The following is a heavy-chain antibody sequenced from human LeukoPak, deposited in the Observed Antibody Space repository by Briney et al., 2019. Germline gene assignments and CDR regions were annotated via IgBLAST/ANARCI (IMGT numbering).Heavy chain of an antibody. J-gene: IGHJ4*02. CDR3: ARWASTSCYDY. CDR1: GFTFSTYA. Sequence: GGSLRLTRAASGFTFSTYAMHWVRQAPGKQLEHVSAISTNGDSTYYANSVKGRFTISRDNSKNTLHLQMGSLRVEDMAVYYCARWASTSCYDYWGQGTLVTVSS. D-gene: IGHD2-2*01. V-gene: IGHV3-64*01. CDR2: ISTNGDST.